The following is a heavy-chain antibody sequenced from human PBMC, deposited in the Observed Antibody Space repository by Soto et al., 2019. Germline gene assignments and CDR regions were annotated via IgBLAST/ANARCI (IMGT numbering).Heavy chain of an antibody. V-gene: IGHV4-4*02. Sequence: SETLSLTCAVSGGSVSSSNWWSWVRQPPGKGLEWIGEIYHSGGTNYNPSLKSRVTISVDKSKNQFSLKLSSVTAADTAVYYCARGNYYDSTGYYWFDPWGQGTLVTVSS. CDR1: GGSVSSSNW. CDR3: ARGNYYDSTGYYWFDP. CDR2: IYHSGGT. J-gene: IGHJ5*02. D-gene: IGHD3-22*01.